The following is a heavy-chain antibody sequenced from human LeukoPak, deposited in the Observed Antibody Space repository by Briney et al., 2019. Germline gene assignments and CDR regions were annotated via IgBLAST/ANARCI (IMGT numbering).Heavy chain of an antibody. CDR3: ARIDAVAATPTSFDY. V-gene: IGHV4-59*01. CDR1: GGSISIFY. Sequence: SETLSLTCTVSGGSISIFYWSWIRQPPGKGLEWIGDIYYSGTTNYNPSLKSRLTISLDTSKNQFSLRLTSVTAADAAVYYCARIDAVAATPTSFDYWGQGTLVTVSS. D-gene: IGHD6-19*01. J-gene: IGHJ4*02. CDR2: IYYSGTT.